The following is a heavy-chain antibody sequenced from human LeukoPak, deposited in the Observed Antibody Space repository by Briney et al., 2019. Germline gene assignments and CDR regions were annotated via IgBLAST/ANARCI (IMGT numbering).Heavy chain of an antibody. CDR2: IYTSGTT. J-gene: IGHJ4*02. V-gene: IGHV4-4*07. Sequence: SETLSLTCTVSGDSTNGYYWSWIRQPAGEGLEWIGRIYTSGTTDYNPSLKSRVTMSVDTSKTQFSLRLNSVTAADTAVYYCARGIGTTNFDYWGQGALVTVSS. CDR1: GDSTNGYY. D-gene: IGHD1-7*01. CDR3: ARGIGTTNFDY.